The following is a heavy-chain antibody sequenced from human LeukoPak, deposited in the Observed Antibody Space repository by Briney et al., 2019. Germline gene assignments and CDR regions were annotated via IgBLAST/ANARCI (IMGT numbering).Heavy chain of an antibody. CDR3: ARGHNTATSGTRAFDI. J-gene: IGHJ3*02. CDR2: IYSGGGI. CDR1: EFIVSSNY. Sequence: GGSLRLSCAASEFIVSSNYMKWVRQAPGKGLEWVSVIYSGGGIYYAASVKGRFTISRDISKTMLYLKMNSLRADDRAVYYCARGHNTATSGTRAFDIWGQGTMVTVSS. V-gene: IGHV3-53*01. D-gene: IGHD5-18*01.